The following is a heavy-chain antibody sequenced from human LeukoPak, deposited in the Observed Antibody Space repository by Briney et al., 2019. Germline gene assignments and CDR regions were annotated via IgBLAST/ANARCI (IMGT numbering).Heavy chain of an antibody. CDR2: IYTSGST. CDR3: ARVKAPIAAAGEGTWFDP. CDR1: GGSISSYY. J-gene: IGHJ5*02. V-gene: IGHV4-4*07. Sequence: PSETLSLTCTVSGGSISSYYWSWIRQPAGKGLEWIGRIYTSGSTNYNPSLKSRVTMSVDTSKNQFSLKLSSVTAADTAVYYCARVKAPIAAAGEGTWFDPWGQGTLVTVSS. D-gene: IGHD6-13*01.